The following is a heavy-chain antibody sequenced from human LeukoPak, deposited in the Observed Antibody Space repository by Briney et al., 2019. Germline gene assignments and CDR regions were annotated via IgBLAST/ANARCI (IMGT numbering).Heavy chain of an antibody. Sequence: GGSLRLSCAASGFTFSSYEMNWVRQAPGKGLEWVSYISSSGNTIYYADSVKGRFTISRDNAKKSLYLQMNSLRADDTAVYYCARVEMATTYFDYWGQGTLVTVSS. CDR3: ARVEMATTYFDY. D-gene: IGHD5-24*01. CDR2: ISSSGNTI. CDR1: GFTFSSYE. V-gene: IGHV3-48*03. J-gene: IGHJ4*02.